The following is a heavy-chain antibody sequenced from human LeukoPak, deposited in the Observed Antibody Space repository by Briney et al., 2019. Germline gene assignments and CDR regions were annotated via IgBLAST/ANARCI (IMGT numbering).Heavy chain of an antibody. CDR2: ISAYNGNT. CDR1: GYTFTSYG. CDR3: ARVYCGGDCYYFDY. V-gene: IGHV1-18*01. J-gene: IGHJ4*02. D-gene: IGHD2-21*02. Sequence: ASVTVSCKASGYTFTSYGISWVRQAPGQGLEWMGWISAYNGNTNYAQKLQGRVTMTTDTSTSTAYMELRSLRSDDTAVYYCARVYCGGDCYYFDYWGQGTLVTVSS.